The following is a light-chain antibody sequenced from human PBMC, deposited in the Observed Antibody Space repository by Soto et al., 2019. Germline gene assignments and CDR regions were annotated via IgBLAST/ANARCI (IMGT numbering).Light chain of an antibody. CDR2: GSS. CDR1: QSVSNNY. CDR3: QQYGSSPPYT. V-gene: IGKV3-20*01. J-gene: IGKJ2*01. Sequence: EVVLTQSPGTLSLSPGERATLSCRASQSVSNNYFAWYQQKPGQAPRLLIFGSSDRATGLPHRFSGSGSGTEFTLPISRLEPEDFAVYYCQQYGSSPPYTFGQGTKLEIK.